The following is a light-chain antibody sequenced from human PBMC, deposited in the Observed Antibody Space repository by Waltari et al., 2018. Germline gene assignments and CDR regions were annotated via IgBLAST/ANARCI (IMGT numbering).Light chain of an antibody. CDR3: NSFTTSTTWV. V-gene: IGLV2-18*02. CDR2: EVS. J-gene: IGLJ3*02. CDR1: SNDVGSYNR. Sequence: QSALTQPPSVSGSPGQSVTISCTGTSNDVGSYNRVSWYQQPPGTAPKLVIYEVSNRPSGVPDRFCGSKSGNTASLTISGLQPEDEADYYCNSFTTSTTWVFGGGTRVTVL.